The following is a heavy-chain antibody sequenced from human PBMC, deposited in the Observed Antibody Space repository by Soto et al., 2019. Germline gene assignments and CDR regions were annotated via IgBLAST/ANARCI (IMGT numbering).Heavy chain of an antibody. CDR1: GYTFTSYG. CDR2: ISAYNGNT. CDR3: AGRNYQDYYYGMDV. Sequence: GASVKVSCKASGYTFTSYGISWVRQAPGQGLEWMGWISAYNGNTNYAQKLQGRVTMTTDTSTSTAYMELRSLRSDDTAVYYCAGRNYQDYYYGMDVWGQGTTVTVSS. V-gene: IGHV1-18*04. J-gene: IGHJ6*02. D-gene: IGHD4-4*01.